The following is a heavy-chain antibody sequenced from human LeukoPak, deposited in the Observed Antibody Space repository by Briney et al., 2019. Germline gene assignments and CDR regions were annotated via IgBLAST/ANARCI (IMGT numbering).Heavy chain of an antibody. Sequence: GGSLRLSCAASGFTFSSYWMNWARQAPGKGLGWVASINHNGNVNYYVDSVKGRFTISRDNAKNSLYLQMSNLRAEDTAVYFCAKGGGLDVWGQGATVTVSS. CDR2: INHNGNVN. D-gene: IGHD3-16*01. CDR1: GFTFSSYW. J-gene: IGHJ6*02. V-gene: IGHV3-7*03. CDR3: AKGGGLDV.